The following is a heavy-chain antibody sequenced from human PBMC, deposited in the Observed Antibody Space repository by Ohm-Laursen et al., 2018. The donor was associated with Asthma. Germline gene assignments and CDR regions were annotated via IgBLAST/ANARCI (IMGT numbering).Heavy chain of an antibody. Sequence: SLRLSCAASGFGFSSYAMHWVRQAPGKGLECVALISYDGSTESYADSVKGRFTISRDNFKNTVHLDMNSLRAEDTAVYHCAKGIVPVYYYGLDVWGQGTTVTVSS. CDR3: AKGIVPVYYYGLDV. CDR1: GFGFSSYA. CDR2: ISYDGSTE. V-gene: IGHV3-30*18. J-gene: IGHJ6*02. D-gene: IGHD1-26*01.